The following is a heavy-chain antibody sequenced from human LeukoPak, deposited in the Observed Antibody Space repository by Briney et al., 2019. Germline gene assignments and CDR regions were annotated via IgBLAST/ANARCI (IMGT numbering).Heavy chain of an antibody. V-gene: IGHV4-34*01. CDR3: ARQARKMATIFSLSSGRFDP. J-gene: IGHJ5*02. Sequence: SSETLSLTCAVYGGSFSGYYWSRIRQPPGKGLEWIGEINHSGSTNYNPSLKSRVTISVDTSKNQFSLKLSSVTAADTAVYYCARQARKMATIFSLSSGRFDPWGQGTLVTVSS. CDR1: GGSFSGYY. CDR2: INHSGST. D-gene: IGHD5-24*01.